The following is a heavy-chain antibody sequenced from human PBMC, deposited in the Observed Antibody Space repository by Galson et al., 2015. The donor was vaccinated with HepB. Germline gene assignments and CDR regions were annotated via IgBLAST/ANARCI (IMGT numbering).Heavy chain of an antibody. Sequence: SLRLSCAATGFTVRSYAMSWVRQAPGEGLEWVSGISGSAISTYYADSVKGRFTISRDNSKNKLFLQMNSLRPEDTAIYYCAKGRREDIVVVPTPSPSDYWGQGTLVTVSS. CDR1: GFTVRSYA. CDR3: AKGRREDIVVVPTPSPSDY. J-gene: IGHJ4*02. D-gene: IGHD2-2*01. CDR2: ISGSAIST. V-gene: IGHV3-23*01.